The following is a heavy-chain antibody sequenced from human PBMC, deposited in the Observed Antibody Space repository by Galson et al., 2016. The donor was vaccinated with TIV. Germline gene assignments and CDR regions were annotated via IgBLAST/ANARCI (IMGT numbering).Heavy chain of an antibody. J-gene: IGHJ2*01. CDR2: INPNSGNT. CDR1: GYTFTGYY. D-gene: IGHD2-21*01. Sequence: SVKVSCKASGYTFTGYYIHWVRQAPGQGLEWMGWINPNSGNTNHAQKFQDRATMTRDTSISTAYMELSSLRSDDTAVYYCAKIGRIQRMEARYYYFDLRGRGTLITVSS. CDR3: AKIGRIQRMEARYYYFDL. V-gene: IGHV1-2*02.